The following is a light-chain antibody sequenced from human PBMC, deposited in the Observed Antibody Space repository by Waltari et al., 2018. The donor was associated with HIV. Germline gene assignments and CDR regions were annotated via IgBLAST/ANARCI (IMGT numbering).Light chain of an antibody. V-gene: IGKV1D-8*01. CDR1: QDVSTS. Sequence: ISLTQSPSFSASIGDRVTIYCQATQDVSTSVAWYQQKPGTAPKLLIYGASVLQGGVPSRFSGSGSGTDFALTIGCLQSDDLATYFCQQYSVFPLTFGPGT. J-gene: IGKJ2*01. CDR3: QQYSVFPLT. CDR2: GAS.